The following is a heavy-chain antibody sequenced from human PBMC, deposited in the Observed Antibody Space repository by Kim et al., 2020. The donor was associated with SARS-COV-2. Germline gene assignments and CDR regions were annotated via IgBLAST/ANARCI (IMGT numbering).Heavy chain of an antibody. V-gene: IGHV3-23*01. J-gene: IGHJ4*02. D-gene: IGHD4-17*01. CDR1: GFTFRDYV. CDR3: ARDLRTVTTFEY. Sequence: GGSLRLSCAGSGFTFRDYVMSWARQFPGKGLEWVSTITVSAIPGGGTTTYYADSVKGRFSISRDDSKNTIYLQMDSLRDEDTAVYMCARDLRTVTTFEYWGQGTLVAVSS. CDR2: ITVSAIPGGGTTT.